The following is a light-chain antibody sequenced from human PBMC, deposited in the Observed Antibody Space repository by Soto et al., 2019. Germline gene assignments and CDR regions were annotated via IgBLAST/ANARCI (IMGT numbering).Light chain of an antibody. CDR1: QSVSSSY. Sequence: EIVLTQSPGTLSLSPGGRAILSCRASQSVSSSYLAWYQQKPGQAPRLLIYGASSRATGIPDRFSGSGSGTDFTLTIGRLEPEDFAVYYCQQYGSSRTFGQGTKVDIK. J-gene: IGKJ1*01. CDR3: QQYGSSRT. CDR2: GAS. V-gene: IGKV3-20*01.